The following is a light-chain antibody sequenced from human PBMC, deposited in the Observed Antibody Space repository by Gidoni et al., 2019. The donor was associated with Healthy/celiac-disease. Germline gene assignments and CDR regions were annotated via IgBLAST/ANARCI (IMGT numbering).Light chain of an antibody. J-gene: IGKJ2*01. CDR1: QRVSSY. CDR2: DAS. V-gene: IGKV3-11*01. CDR3: PQRSNWYT. Sequence: EIVLTQTPATLSLSPGERATLSCRARQRVSSYLAWYQQKPGQAPRLLIYDASNRATGIPARFSGSGSGTDFTLTISSLEPEDFAVYYCPQRSNWYTFGQGTKLEIK.